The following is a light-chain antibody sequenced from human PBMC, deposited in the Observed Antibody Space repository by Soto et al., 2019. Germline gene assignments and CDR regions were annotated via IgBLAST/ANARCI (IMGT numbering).Light chain of an antibody. CDR1: SNDVGNYNF. CDR3: SSYGGNNNIL. CDR2: EVT. V-gene: IGLV2-8*01. Sequence: QSALTQTPSASGSPGQSVTISCTGTSNDVGNYNFVSWYQQHPGKAPKLIIYEVTKRPSGVPARFSGSKSGNAASLTVSGLQAEDEADYYCSSYGGNNNILFGGGTKLTVL. J-gene: IGLJ2*01.